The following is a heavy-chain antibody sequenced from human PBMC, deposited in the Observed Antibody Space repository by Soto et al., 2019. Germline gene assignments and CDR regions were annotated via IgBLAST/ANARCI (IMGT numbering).Heavy chain of an antibody. V-gene: IGHV4-38-2*02. Sequence: SETLSLTCTVSGYSISSGYYWGWVRQPPGKGLEWVGSIYHSGSVYYNPSLKSRVTISVDTSKNQFSLRLTSVTAADTAVYYCVRKGVGMAAVTVGHYYYYAMDVWGQGTTVTVSS. CDR1: GYSISSGYY. D-gene: IGHD2-21*01. J-gene: IGHJ6*02. CDR3: VRKGVGMAAVTVGHYYYYAMDV. CDR2: IYHSGSV.